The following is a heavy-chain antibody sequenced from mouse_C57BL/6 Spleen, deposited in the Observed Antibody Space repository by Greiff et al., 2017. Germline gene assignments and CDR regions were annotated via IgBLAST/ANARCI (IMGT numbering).Heavy chain of an antibody. V-gene: IGHV1-64*01. J-gene: IGHJ2*01. D-gene: IGHD1-1*01. CDR2: IHPNSGST. CDR1: GYTFTSYW. CDR3: ARAPYYYGSSSRDY. Sequence: QVQLQQPGAELVKPGASVKLSCKASGYTFTSYWMHWVKQRPGQGLEWIGMIHPNSGSTNYNEKFKSKATLTVDKSSSTAYMQLSSLTSEDSAVYYCARAPYYYGSSSRDYWGQGTTLTVSS.